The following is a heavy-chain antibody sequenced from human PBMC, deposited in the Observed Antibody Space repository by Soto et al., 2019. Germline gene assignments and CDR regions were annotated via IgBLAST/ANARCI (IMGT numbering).Heavy chain of an antibody. CDR3: ARGGQEDIYFDP. J-gene: IGHJ5*02. V-gene: IGHV4-31*03. CDR1: GSSITSGGHY. CDR2: IFHSGST. Sequence: QVQLQESGPGLVKPSQTLSLTCTVSGSSITSGGHYWGWIRQLPRKGLEWIAYIFHSGSTSYNPSLKSRLTISVDTSKNQFSLKLSSVTAADTAVYYCARGGQEDIYFDPWGQVTLFTVSS.